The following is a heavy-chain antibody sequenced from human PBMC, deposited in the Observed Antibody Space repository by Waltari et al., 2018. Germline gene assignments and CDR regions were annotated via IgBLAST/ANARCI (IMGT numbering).Heavy chain of an antibody. CDR1: GYSISSGYY. CDR2: IYHSGST. Sequence: QVQLQESGPGLVKPSETLSLTCVVSGYSISSGYYWGWIRQPPGKGLEWIGNIYHSGSTYYNPALKSRVTISVDTSKNQFSLKLSSVTAADTAVYYCARDLAMSDVWPNWYFDLWGRGTLVTVSS. J-gene: IGHJ2*01. CDR3: ARDLAMSDVWPNWYFDL. V-gene: IGHV4-38-2*02. D-gene: IGHD2-8*01.